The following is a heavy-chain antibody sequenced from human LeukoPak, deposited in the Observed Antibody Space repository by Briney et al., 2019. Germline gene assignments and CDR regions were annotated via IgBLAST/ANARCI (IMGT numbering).Heavy chain of an antibody. J-gene: IGHJ5*02. CDR2: RYQTGTT. D-gene: IGHD2-15*01. CDR3: ARGLRRIVVVVAATRFDP. V-gene: IGHV4-39*02. Sequence: PSETLSLTCTFSGGSISTREYYWGWIRQPPGKGLEWIGSRYQTGTTYYNPSLKSRVTISIDTSKNLFSLKLSSVTAADTAVYYCARGLRRIVVVVAATRFDPWGKGTLVTVSS. CDR1: GGSISTREYY.